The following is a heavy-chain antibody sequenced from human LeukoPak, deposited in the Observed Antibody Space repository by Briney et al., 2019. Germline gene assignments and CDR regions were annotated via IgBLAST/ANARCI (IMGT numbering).Heavy chain of an antibody. CDR3: ARLITMVRGVIAGAFDI. V-gene: IGHV5-51*01. J-gene: IGHJ3*02. Sequence: GESLKISCKASGYNFPTFWIGWVRQMPGKGLEWMGIIYPGDSDTRYSPSFQGQVTISADKSISTAYLQWSSLKASDTAMYYCARLITMVRGVIAGAFDIWGQGTMVTVSS. D-gene: IGHD3-10*01. CDR1: GYNFPTFW. CDR2: IYPGDSDT.